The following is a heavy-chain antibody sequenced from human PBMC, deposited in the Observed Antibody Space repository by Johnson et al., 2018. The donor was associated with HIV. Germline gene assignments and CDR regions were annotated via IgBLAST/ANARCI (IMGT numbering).Heavy chain of an antibody. J-gene: IGHJ3*02. CDR2: IYSGDNT. CDR3: ARVSLAYSYGYDAFDI. Sequence: QVQLVEFGGGLVKPGGSLRLSCAASAFAFSSYGMHWVRQAPGKGLEWVSLIYSGDNTKYADSVKGRFIISRDNSKNTLFLQMNSLRPKDTAVYFCARVSLAYSYGYDAFDIWGRGTMVTVSS. CDR1: AFAFSSYG. V-gene: IGHV3-NL1*01. D-gene: IGHD5-18*01.